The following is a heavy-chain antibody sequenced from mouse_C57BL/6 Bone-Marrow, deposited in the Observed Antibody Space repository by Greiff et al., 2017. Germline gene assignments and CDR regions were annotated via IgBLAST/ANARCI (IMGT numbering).Heavy chain of an antibody. V-gene: IGHV1-55*01. J-gene: IGHJ2*01. CDR2: IYPNSGST. D-gene: IGHD2-3*01. CDR1: GYTFTSYW. CDR3: ARRDGYLYYCDD. Sequence: QVQLQQPGAELVKPGASVKMSCKASGYTFTSYWITWVKQRPGQGLAWIGAIYPNSGSTNYNEKFKSKDTLTVDKSSSTPYMPLRSLTSEDSAVYCCARRDGYLYYCDDWGQGTTLTVAS.